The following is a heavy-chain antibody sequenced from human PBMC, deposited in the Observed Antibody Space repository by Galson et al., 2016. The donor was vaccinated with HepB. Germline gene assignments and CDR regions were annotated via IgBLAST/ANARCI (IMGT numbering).Heavy chain of an antibody. CDR2: NYDGGSP. V-gene: IGHV4-59*01. D-gene: IGHD1-26*01. J-gene: IGHJ6*04. Sequence: WSWIRKPPGKGLQYIGYNYDGGSPNYNPSLKSRATISLDTSKNQLSLTLRSVTAADTAVYYCARAEVTGGIYYFYYGMEVWGKGTTVTVSS. CDR3: ARAEVTGGIYYFYYGMEV.